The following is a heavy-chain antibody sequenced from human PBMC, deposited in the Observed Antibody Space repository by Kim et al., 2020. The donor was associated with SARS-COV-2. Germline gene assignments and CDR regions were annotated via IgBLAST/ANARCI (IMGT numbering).Heavy chain of an antibody. J-gene: IGHJ4*02. CDR2: IYYSGST. V-gene: IGHV4-31*03. Sequence: SETLSLTCTVSGGSISSGGYYWSWIRQHPGKGLEWIGYIYYSGSTYYNPSLKSRVTISVDTSKNQFSLKLSSVTAADTAVYYCARGALSSGGYDWTYYFDYWGQGTLVTVSS. CDR3: ARGALSSGGYDWTYYFDY. CDR1: GGSISSGGYY. D-gene: IGHD6-19*01.